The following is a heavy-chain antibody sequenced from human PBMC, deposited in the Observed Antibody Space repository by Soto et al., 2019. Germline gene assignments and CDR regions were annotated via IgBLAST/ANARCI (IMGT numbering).Heavy chain of an antibody. CDR2: ISAYNGNT. CDR1: GYSFATSG. J-gene: IGHJ4*02. D-gene: IGHD3-22*01. V-gene: IGHV1-18*01. CDR3: ARAVHYYDSSGYAN. Sequence: VKLVQSGTEVKKPGASMKVSCKASGYSFATSGMSWVRQAHGQGLEWMGWISAYNGNTNYEQKLQDRVTMTTDTSTSTAYPDLRSLRSDDTAVYYCARAVHYYDSSGYANWGQGTLVTVSS.